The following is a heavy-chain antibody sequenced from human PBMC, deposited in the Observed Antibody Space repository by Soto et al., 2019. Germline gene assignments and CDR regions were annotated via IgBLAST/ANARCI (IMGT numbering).Heavy chain of an antibody. CDR3: ARGGDGVLVTAPLDH. Sequence: QVQLVQSGAEVKKPGASVKVSCKTSGYTFTNYYMHWVRQAPGQGLEWRGIIKCSGGGTTYALRFPGRVTMTSDTSTSTVYMEVSSLRSEDTAVYYCARGGDGVLVTAPLDHWGQGTLVTVSS. CDR1: GYTFTNYY. CDR2: IKCSGGGT. D-gene: IGHD2-21*02. J-gene: IGHJ5*02. V-gene: IGHV1-46*03.